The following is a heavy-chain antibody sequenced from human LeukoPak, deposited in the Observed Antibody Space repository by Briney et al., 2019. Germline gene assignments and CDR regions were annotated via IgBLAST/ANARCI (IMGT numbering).Heavy chain of an antibody. J-gene: IGHJ4*02. CDR2: IYYSGST. Sequence: PSETLSLTCTVSGGSISSGDYYWSWIRQPPGKGLEWIGYIYYSGSTYYNPSLKSRATISVDTSKNQFSLKLSSVTAADTAVYYCARVRYSGYGYYFDYWGQGTLVTVSS. V-gene: IGHV4-30-4*01. CDR3: ARVRYSGYGYYFDY. D-gene: IGHD5-12*01. CDR1: GGSISSGDYY.